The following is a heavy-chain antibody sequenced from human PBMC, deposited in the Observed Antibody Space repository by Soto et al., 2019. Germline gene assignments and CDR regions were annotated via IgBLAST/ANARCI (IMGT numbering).Heavy chain of an antibody. V-gene: IGHV1-46*01. J-gene: IGHJ4*02. Sequence: ASVKVSCKESGYTFTNYYIHWVRQAPGQGPEWMGIINPGDGRTTYTQKFQGRVTMIRDTSTSTVYMELTGLISEDTAVYYCARVSGSYWPFDYWGQGTLVTVSS. CDR2: INPGDGRT. D-gene: IGHD1-26*01. CDR3: ARVSGSYWPFDY. CDR1: GYTFTNYY.